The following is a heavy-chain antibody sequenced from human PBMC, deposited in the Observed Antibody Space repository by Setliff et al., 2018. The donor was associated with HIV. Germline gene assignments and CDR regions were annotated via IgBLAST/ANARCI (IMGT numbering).Heavy chain of an antibody. J-gene: IGHJ4*02. Sequence: GSLRLSCEASGFSFSTNAMGWVRQSPGKGLEWIGEIYHSGSTHYNPSLQSRVTISVDKSKSQFSLKLNSVTAADTAVYYCARNSQKGIQPLLLASWGPGTLVTVSS. CDR3: ARNSQKGIQPLLLAS. CDR2: IYHSGST. D-gene: IGHD1-1*01. V-gene: IGHV4-4*02. CDR1: GFSFSTNAM.